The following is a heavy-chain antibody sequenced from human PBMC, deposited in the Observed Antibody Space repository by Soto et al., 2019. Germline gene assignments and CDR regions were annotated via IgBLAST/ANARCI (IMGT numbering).Heavy chain of an antibody. V-gene: IGHV3-11*06. CDR1: GFTFSEYY. D-gene: IGHD6-19*01. CDR2: ISSSSSYT. J-gene: IGHJ3*02. Sequence: PGGSLRLSCAASGFTFSEYYMSWIRQAPGKGLEWVSYISSSSSYTNYADSVKGRFTISRDNAKNSLYLQMNSLRAEDTTVYYCARVVASGYSSNAFDIWGQGTMVTV. CDR3: ARVVASGYSSNAFDI.